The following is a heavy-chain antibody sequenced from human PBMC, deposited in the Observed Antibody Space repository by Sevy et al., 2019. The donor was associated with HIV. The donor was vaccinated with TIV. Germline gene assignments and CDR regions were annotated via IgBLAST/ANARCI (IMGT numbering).Heavy chain of an antibody. CDR1: GGSISSNNYY. CDR2: IYYSGSA. Sequence: SETLSLTCTVSGGSISSNNYYWVWIRQPPGKGLEWIGSIYYSGSAYYNPSLKSRITISVDTSKNQFSLRLSSVTAADTAVYYCARLTIFGVLIDNWFDPWGQGTLVTVSS. J-gene: IGHJ5*02. V-gene: IGHV4-39*01. D-gene: IGHD3-3*01. CDR3: ARLTIFGVLIDNWFDP.